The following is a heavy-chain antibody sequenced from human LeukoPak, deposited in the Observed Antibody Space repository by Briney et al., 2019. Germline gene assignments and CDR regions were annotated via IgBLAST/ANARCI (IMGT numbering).Heavy chain of an antibody. V-gene: IGHV3-23*01. CDR2: ISGTGGRT. Sequence: QTGGSLRLSCAASGFTFSSYAMSWVRPAPGKGLEWVSSISGTGGRTYSADSVKGRFTISRDNSKNTLYLQMKNLRVEHTAVYYCAKGLHGGVGYGVDVWGQGTTVSVSS. J-gene: IGHJ6*02. D-gene: IGHD3-16*01. CDR1: GFTFSSYA. CDR3: AKGLHGGVGYGVDV.